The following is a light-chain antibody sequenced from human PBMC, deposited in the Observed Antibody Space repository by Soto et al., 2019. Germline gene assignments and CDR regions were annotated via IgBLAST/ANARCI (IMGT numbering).Light chain of an antibody. V-gene: IGKV3-20*01. J-gene: IGKJ1*01. Sequence: EIVLTQSPGTLSLSPGERATLSCRASQSVSNNYLAWYQQKPGQAPRLLIYGASNRATGIPDRFSGSGSGTEFTLTISSLQSDDLAVYYCQQYDKWPRTFGQGTKVDIK. CDR2: GAS. CDR1: QSVSNNY. CDR3: QQYDKWPRT.